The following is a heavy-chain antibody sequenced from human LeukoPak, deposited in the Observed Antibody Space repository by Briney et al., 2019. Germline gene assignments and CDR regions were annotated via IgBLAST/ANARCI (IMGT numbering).Heavy chain of an antibody. D-gene: IGHD4-17*01. J-gene: IGHJ4*02. CDR2: ISSDSSYI. V-gene: IGHV3-21*01. CDR3: VRGSYGAYDY. CDR1: GFNFNTYT. Sequence: PGGSLRLSCAASGFNFNTYTMNWVRQAPGKGLEWVSSISSDSSYIYYADAVHGRFTASRDNAKYPLYLQMNSLRAEDTAVYYCVRGSYGAYDYWGQGSLVTVSS.